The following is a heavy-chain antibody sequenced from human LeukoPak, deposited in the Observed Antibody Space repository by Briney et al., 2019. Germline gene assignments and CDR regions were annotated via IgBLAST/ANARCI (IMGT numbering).Heavy chain of an antibody. D-gene: IGHD3-16*01. Sequence: SETLSLTCAVSGGSISSSNWWSWVRQPPGKGLEWIGEIYHSGSTNYNPSLKSRVTISVDKSKNQFSLKLSSVTAADTAVYYCASGPPVSSGYYYYYMDVWGKGTTVTISS. J-gene: IGHJ6*03. V-gene: IGHV4-4*02. CDR2: IYHSGST. CDR3: ASGPPVSSGYYYYYMDV. CDR1: GGSISSSNW.